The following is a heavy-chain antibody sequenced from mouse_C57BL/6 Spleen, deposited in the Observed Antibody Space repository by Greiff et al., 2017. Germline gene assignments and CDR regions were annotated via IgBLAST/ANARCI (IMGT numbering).Heavy chain of an antibody. V-gene: IGHV1-69*01. CDR3: ARPANYYGSSPYYFDY. CDR1: GYTFTSYW. D-gene: IGHD1-1*01. Sequence: VQLQQPGAELVMPGASVKLSCKASGYTFTSYWMHWVKQRPGQGLEWIGEIDPSDSYTNYNQKFKGKSTLTVDKSASTAYMQLSSLTSEDSAVYYCARPANYYGSSPYYFDYWGQGTTLTVSS. J-gene: IGHJ2*01. CDR2: IDPSDSYT.